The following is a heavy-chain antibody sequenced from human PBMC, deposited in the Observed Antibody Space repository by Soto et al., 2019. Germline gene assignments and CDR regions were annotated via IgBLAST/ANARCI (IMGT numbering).Heavy chain of an antibody. V-gene: IGHV3-73*01. J-gene: IGHJ3*02. CDR3: TRGVDTAMGDAFDI. Sequence: GGSLRLSCAASGFTFSGSAMHWVRQASGKGLEWVGRIRSKANSYATAYAASVKGRFTISRDDSKNTAYLQMNSLKTEDTAVYYCTRGVDTAMGDAFDIWGQGTMVTVSS. D-gene: IGHD5-18*01. CDR1: GFTFSGSA. CDR2: IRSKANSYAT.